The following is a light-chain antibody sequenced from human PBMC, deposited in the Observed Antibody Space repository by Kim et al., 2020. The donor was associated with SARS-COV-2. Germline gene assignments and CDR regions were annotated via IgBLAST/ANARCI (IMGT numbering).Light chain of an antibody. V-gene: IGLV3-19*01. J-gene: IGLJ2*01. CDR1: SLRSYY. CDR3: NSRDSSGNHVV. Sequence: SELTQDPAVSVALGQTVRITCQGDSLRSYYASWYQQKPGQAPVLVIYGKNNRPSGIPDRFSGSSSGNTASLTITGAQAEDEADYYCNSRDSSGNHVVFGGVTQLTVL. CDR2: GKN.